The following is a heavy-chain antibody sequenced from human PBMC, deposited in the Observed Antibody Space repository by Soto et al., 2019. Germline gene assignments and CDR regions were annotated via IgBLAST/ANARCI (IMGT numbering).Heavy chain of an antibody. D-gene: IGHD3-10*01. CDR2: IYHSGST. V-gene: IGHV4-4*02. CDR1: GGSISSSNW. CDR3: ARERVDYYGSGTPRGMDV. J-gene: IGHJ6*02. Sequence: PSGTLSLTCAVSGGSISSSNWWSWVRQPPGKGLEWIGEIYHSGSTNYNPSLKSRVTISVDKSKNQFSLKLSSVTAADTAVYYCARERVDYYGSGTPRGMDVSGQRNTVTVSS.